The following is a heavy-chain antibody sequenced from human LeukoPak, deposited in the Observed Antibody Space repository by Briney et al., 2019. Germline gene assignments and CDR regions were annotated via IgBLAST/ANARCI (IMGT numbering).Heavy chain of an antibody. Sequence: PGRSLRLSCAASGFTFSSYAMHWVRPAPGKGLEWVAVISYDGSNKYYADSVKGRFTISRDNSKNTLYLQMNSLRAEDTAVYYCAKETPYSSSSSYYYGMDVWGQGTTVTVSS. V-gene: IGHV3-30-3*01. CDR3: AKETPYSSSSSYYYGMDV. CDR1: GFTFSSYA. J-gene: IGHJ6*02. CDR2: ISYDGSNK. D-gene: IGHD6-6*01.